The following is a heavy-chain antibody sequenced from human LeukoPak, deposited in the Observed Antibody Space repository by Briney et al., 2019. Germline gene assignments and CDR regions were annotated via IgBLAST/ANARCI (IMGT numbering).Heavy chain of an antibody. V-gene: IGHV3-23*01. J-gene: IGHJ4*02. CDR3: AKANWISNADAVW. Sequence: PGGSLRLSCAATGFSFSTYAMSWVRRAPARGLEWVSSIRGGGEVFYADSVKGRFTLSRDSSRKTVYLQLNNLRVEDTAIYYCAKANWISNADAVWWGEGTLVTVSS. D-gene: IGHD1-1*01. CDR2: IRGGGEV. CDR1: GFSFSTYA.